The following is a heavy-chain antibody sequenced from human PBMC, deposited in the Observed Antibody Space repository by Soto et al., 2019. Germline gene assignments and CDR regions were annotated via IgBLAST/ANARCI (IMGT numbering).Heavy chain of an antibody. CDR3: AKDGGGDGGNSGLGY. V-gene: IGHV3-30*18. D-gene: IGHD2-21*02. Sequence: QVQLVESGGGVVQPGRSLRLSCAASGFTFSSYGMHWVRQAPGKGLEWVAGISYDGSNKYYADSLKGRFTISRDNSKNTLYLQMNSLRAEDTAVYYCAKDGGGDGGNSGLGYWVQGTLVTVSS. CDR2: ISYDGSNK. CDR1: GFTFSSYG. J-gene: IGHJ4*02.